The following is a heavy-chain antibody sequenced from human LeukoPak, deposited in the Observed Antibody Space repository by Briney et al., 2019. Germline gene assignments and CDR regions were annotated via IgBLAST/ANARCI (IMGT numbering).Heavy chain of an antibody. CDR3: AKVYYGTVGAFDI. V-gene: IGHV3-30*18. J-gene: IGHJ3*02. CDR1: GFTFSSYA. CDR2: ISYDGSNK. D-gene: IGHD3-10*01. Sequence: GGSLRLSCAASGFTFSSYAMHWVRQAPGKGLEWVAVISYDGSNKYYADSVKGRFTISRDNSKNTLYLQMNSLRAEDTAVYYCAKVYYGTVGAFDIWGQGTMVTVSS.